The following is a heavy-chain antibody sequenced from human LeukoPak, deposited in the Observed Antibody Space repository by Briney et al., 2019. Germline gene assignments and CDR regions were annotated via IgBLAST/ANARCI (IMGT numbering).Heavy chain of an antibody. CDR2: ISIGGGTT. V-gene: IGHV3-23*01. D-gene: IGHD3-10*01. CDR1: GFTFSTYT. CDR3: AKVSGELSYYYYYKDV. Sequence: GGSLRLSCAASGFTFSTYTMNWVRLAPGKGLEWVSSISIGGGTTFYADSVKGRFTISRDNSKNTLFLQMNSLRAEDTALYYCAKVSGELSYYYYYKDVWGKGTTVTVS. J-gene: IGHJ6*03.